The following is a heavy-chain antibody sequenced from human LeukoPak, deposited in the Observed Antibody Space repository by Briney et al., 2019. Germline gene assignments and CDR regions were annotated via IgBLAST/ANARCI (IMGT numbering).Heavy chain of an antibody. D-gene: IGHD4/OR15-4a*01. Sequence: GGSLRLSCVASGVTFGTYGLHWVRQAPGKGLEWVAFIRFDGGDKYYADSVKGRFTVSRDNSKNTLYLQMNSLRIEDTAMYYCAKVLPLTFYYMDVWGKGTTATVSS. CDR1: GVTFGTYG. V-gene: IGHV3-30*02. J-gene: IGHJ6*03. CDR2: IRFDGGDK. CDR3: AKVLPLTFYYMDV.